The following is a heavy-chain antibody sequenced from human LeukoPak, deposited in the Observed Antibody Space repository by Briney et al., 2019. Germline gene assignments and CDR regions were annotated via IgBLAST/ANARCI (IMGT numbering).Heavy chain of an antibody. J-gene: IGHJ4*02. V-gene: IGHV4-39*01. CDR3: ARHRDPDYYDSSGYYPSHFDY. CDR2: IYYSGST. CDR1: GGSISSSSYY. Sequence: SETLSLTCTVSGGSISSSSYYWGWFRQPPGKGLEWIGSIYYSGSTYYNPSLKSRVTISAYTSKNQFSLKLSSVTAADTAVYYCARHRDPDYYDSSGYYPSHFDYWGQGTLVTVSS. D-gene: IGHD3-22*01.